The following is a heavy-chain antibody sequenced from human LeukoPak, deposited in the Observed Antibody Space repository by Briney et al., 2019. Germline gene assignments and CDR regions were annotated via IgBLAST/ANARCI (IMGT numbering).Heavy chain of an antibody. D-gene: IGHD5-12*01. CDR2: INHSGST. J-gene: IGHJ4*02. CDR3: ARGGGYSGYDFYFDY. V-gene: IGHV4-34*01. CDR1: GGSSSGYY. Sequence: SETLSLTCVLYGGSSSGYYWNWIRQPPGKGLEWIGEINHSGSTNYNPSLKSRVTISVDTSKNQFSLQLNSVTPEDTAMYYCARGGGYSGYDFYFDYRGQGTLVTVSS.